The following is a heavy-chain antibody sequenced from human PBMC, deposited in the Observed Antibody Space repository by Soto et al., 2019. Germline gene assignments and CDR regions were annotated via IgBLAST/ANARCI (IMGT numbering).Heavy chain of an antibody. V-gene: IGHV1-8*01. CDR2: MNPNSGNT. CDR1: GYTFTNYD. J-gene: IGHJ5*02. Sequence: GASVKVSCKASGYTFTNYDINWVRQATGQGLEWMGWMNPNSGNTGSAQKFQGRVTMTGDTSTTTAYMELSNLRSEDTAVYYCARGVTPSSTGYDVYHWGQGTPVTVAS. D-gene: IGHD6-13*01. CDR3: ARGVTPSSTGYDVYH.